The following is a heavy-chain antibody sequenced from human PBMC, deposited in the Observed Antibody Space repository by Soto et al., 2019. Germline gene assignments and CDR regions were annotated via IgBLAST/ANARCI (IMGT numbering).Heavy chain of an antibody. J-gene: IGHJ4*02. D-gene: IGHD2-8*01. Sequence: PSETLSLTCTVSGGSVSSGGYYWSWIRQHPGTGLEWIGYIYYSGTTYFNPSLKSRASISLDTSKNEFSLKLTSVTAADTAVYYCARRALPQCINGVCYKDGFWDYWGQGALVTSPQ. CDR3: ARRALPQCINGVCYKDGFWDY. CDR2: IYYSGTT. CDR1: GGSVSSGGYY. V-gene: IGHV4-31*03.